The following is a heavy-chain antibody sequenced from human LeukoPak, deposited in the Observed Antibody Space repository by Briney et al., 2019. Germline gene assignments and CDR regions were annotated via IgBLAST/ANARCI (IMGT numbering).Heavy chain of an antibody. Sequence: GGSLRLSCAASGFTFSSYAMSWVREAPGKGLEWVSAISGSGGSTYYADSVKGRFTISRDNSKNTLYLQMNSLRAEDTAVYYCAKDYYDSSGYYRFDYWGQGTLVTVSS. CDR1: GFTFSSYA. CDR3: AKDYYDSSGYYRFDY. CDR2: ISGSGGST. D-gene: IGHD3-22*01. V-gene: IGHV3-23*01. J-gene: IGHJ4*02.